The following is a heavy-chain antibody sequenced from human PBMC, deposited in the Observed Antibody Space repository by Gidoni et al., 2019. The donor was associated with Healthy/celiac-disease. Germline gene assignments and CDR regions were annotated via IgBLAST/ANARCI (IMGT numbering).Heavy chain of an antibody. D-gene: IGHD1-26*01. CDR3: ARHRRQVGAMDY. J-gene: IGHJ4*02. CDR2: IYYSGST. CDR1: GGSLSSSSYY. Sequence: QLQLQESGPGLVTPSETLSLTCTVSGGSLSSSSYYWGWTRQPPGKGLEWIGSIYYSGSTYYNPSLKSRVTISVDTSKNQFSLKLSSVTAADTAVYYCARHRRQVGAMDYWGQGTLVTVSS. V-gene: IGHV4-39*01.